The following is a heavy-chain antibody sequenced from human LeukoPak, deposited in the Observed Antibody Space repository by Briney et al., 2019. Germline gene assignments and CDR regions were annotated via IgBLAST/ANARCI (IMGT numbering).Heavy chain of an antibody. CDR3: ARARASSGWYSFAY. J-gene: IGHJ4*02. Sequence: GGSLRLSCAASGFTFSSYSMNWVRQAPGKGLEWVSYISSSSSTIYYADSVKGRFTISRDNAKNSLYLQMNSLRAEDTAVYYCARARASSGWYSFAYWGLGTLVTVSS. CDR2: ISSSSSTI. CDR1: GFTFSSYS. V-gene: IGHV3-48*01. D-gene: IGHD6-19*01.